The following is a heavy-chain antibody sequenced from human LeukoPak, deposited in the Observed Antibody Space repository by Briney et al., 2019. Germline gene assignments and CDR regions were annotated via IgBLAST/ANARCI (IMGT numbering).Heavy chain of an antibody. Sequence: GGSLRLSCAASGFTFGSYSMNWVRQAPGKGLEWVSSISSSSSYIYYADSVKGRFTISRDNAKNSLYLQMNSLRAEDTAVYYCARTFSSSWYGGDDPWGQGTLVTVSS. D-gene: IGHD6-13*01. CDR3: ARTFSSSWYGGDDP. CDR2: ISSSSSYI. CDR1: GFTFGSYS. V-gene: IGHV3-21*01. J-gene: IGHJ5*02.